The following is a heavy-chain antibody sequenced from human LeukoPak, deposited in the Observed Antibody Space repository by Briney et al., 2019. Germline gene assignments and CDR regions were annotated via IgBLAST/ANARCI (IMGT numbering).Heavy chain of an antibody. V-gene: IGHV3-21*01. CDR1: GFTFSSYS. CDR2: ISSSSSYI. CDR3: VLGGYDSPYLGFDY. Sequence: KTGGSLRLSCAASGFTFSSYSMNWVRQAPGKGLEWVSSISSSSSYIYYADSVKGRFTISRDNAKNSLYLQMNSLRAEDTAVYYCVLGGYDSPYLGFDYWGQGTLVTVSS. J-gene: IGHJ4*02. D-gene: IGHD3-22*01.